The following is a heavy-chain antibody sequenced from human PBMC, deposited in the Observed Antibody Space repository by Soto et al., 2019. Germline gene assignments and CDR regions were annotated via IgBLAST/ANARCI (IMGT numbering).Heavy chain of an antibody. CDR2: INHSGST. V-gene: IGHV4-34*01. Sequence: PSETLSLTGAVYGGSFSGYYWSWIRQPPGKGLEWIGEINHSGSTNYNPSLKSRVTISVDTSKNQFSLKLSSVTAADTAVYYCARARGYNWNRLDYWGQGTLVTVSS. CDR1: GGSFSGYY. CDR3: ARARGYNWNRLDY. D-gene: IGHD1-20*01. J-gene: IGHJ4*02.